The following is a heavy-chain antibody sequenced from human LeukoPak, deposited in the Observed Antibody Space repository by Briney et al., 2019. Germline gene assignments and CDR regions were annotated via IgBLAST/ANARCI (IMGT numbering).Heavy chain of an antibody. Sequence: PGRSLRLSCAASGFTFSSYAMHWVRQAPGKGLEWVAVVSYDGSNKYYADSVKGRFTISRDNSKNTLYLQMNSLRAEDTAVYYCARVFGSYLTASDYWGQGTLVTVSS. CDR3: ARVFGSYLTASDY. CDR2: VSYDGSNK. V-gene: IGHV3-30*04. D-gene: IGHD3-10*01. J-gene: IGHJ4*02. CDR1: GFTFSSYA.